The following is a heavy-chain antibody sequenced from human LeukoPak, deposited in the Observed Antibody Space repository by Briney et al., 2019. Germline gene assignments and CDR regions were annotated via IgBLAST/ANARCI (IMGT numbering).Heavy chain of an antibody. CDR2: LFSSGTT. CDR3: ARGSTSGWYPA. V-gene: IGHV4-61*02. Sequence: SQTLSLTCTVSGGSFSSGDYSWNWIRQPAGQGLEWIGRLFSSGTTNYNPSLKSRVTISGDTSNNQFSLKLTSVTAADTAVYYCARGSTSGWYPAWGQGTLVTVSS. CDR1: GGSFSSGDYS. D-gene: IGHD6-19*01. J-gene: IGHJ4*02.